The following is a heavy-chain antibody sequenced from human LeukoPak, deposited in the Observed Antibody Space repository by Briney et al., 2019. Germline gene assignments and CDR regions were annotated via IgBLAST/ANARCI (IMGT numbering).Heavy chain of an antibody. CDR2: IYYSGST. D-gene: IGHD3-3*01. V-gene: IGHV4-59*01. Sequence: PSETLSLTCTVSGGSISSYYWSWIRQPPGKGLEGIGYIYYSGSTNYNPSLKSRVTISVDTSKNQFSLKLSSVTAADTAVYYCARGGHEGFLEWGPHYYYYGMDVWGQGTTVTVSS. CDR3: ARGGHEGFLEWGPHYYYYGMDV. CDR1: GGSISSYY. J-gene: IGHJ6*02.